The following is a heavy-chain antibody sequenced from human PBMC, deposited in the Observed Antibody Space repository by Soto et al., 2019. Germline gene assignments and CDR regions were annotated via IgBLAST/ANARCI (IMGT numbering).Heavy chain of an antibody. CDR2: ISGSGADT. Sequence: PGGSLRLSCAASGFTFSSYGMHWVRQAPGKGLGWVSAISGSGADTYYADSVKGRFSISRDNSVNTVYLQMDSLRAEDTAVYYCVKDYDFSAAPDGFDMWGQGTMVTVSS. J-gene: IGHJ3*02. CDR3: VKDYDFSAAPDGFDM. CDR1: GFTFSSYG. V-gene: IGHV3-23*01. D-gene: IGHD3-3*01.